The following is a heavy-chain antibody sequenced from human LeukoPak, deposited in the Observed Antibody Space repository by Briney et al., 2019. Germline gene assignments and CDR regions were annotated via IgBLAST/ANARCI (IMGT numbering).Heavy chain of an antibody. Sequence: GGSLRLSCVVSGFTFSNYWMTWVRQAPGKGLEWVANMNQDGSEKYYVDSVKGRFTISRDNAKNSLYLQMNGLRAEDTAVYYCARVWLQSKSLPDWGQGTLVTVSS. D-gene: IGHD5-24*01. CDR1: GFTFSNYW. CDR3: ARVWLQSKSLPD. J-gene: IGHJ4*02. V-gene: IGHV3-7*01. CDR2: MNQDGSEK.